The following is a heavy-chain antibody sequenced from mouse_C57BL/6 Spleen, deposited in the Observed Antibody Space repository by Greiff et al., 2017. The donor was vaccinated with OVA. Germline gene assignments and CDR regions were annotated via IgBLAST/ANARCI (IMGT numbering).Heavy chain of an antibody. Sequence: QVQLQQPGAELVMPGASVKLSCKASGYTFTSYWMHWVKQRPGQGLEWIGEIDPSDSYTNYNQKFKGKSTLTVDKSSSTAYMQLSSLTSEDSAVYYRARVDYYGSSYYFDYWGQGTTLTVSS. J-gene: IGHJ2*01. CDR3: ARVDYYGSSYYFDY. V-gene: IGHV1-69*01. D-gene: IGHD1-1*01. CDR1: GYTFTSYW. CDR2: IDPSDSYT.